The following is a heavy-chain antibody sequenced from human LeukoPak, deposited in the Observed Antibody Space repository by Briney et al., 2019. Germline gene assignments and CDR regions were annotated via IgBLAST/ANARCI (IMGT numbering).Heavy chain of an antibody. CDR2: VSGSGGSK. D-gene: IGHD1-26*01. Sequence: PGGSLRLSCAASGLTFNNYAMSWVRQAPGKGLEWVSGVSGSGGSKYYADSVKGRFTISRDKSKNTLYLQMNSLRVEDTALYYCAKDTYEVGTTNFDYWGQGTLVTVSS. V-gene: IGHV3-23*01. CDR3: AKDTYEVGTTNFDY. CDR1: GLTFNNYA. J-gene: IGHJ4*02.